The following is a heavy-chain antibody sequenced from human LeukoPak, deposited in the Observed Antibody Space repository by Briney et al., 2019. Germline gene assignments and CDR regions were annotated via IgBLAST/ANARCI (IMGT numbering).Heavy chain of an antibody. Sequence: SETLSLTCAVYGGSLSGYYWSWIRQPPGKGLEWIGEINHSGSTNYNPSLKSRVTISVDTSKNQFSLKLSSVTAADTAVYYCARGFWSGYRYYYYYYMDVWGKGTTVTVSS. J-gene: IGHJ6*03. V-gene: IGHV4-34*01. CDR3: ARGFWSGYRYYYYYYMDV. CDR2: INHSGST. D-gene: IGHD3-3*01. CDR1: GGSLSGYY.